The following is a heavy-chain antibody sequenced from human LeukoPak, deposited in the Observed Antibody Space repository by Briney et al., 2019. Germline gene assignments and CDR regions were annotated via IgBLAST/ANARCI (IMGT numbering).Heavy chain of an antibody. CDR2: IYYSGST. Sequence: SETLPLTCTVSGGSISSYYWSWIRQPPGKGLEWIGYIYYSGSTNYNPSLKSRVTISVDTSKNQFSLKVSSVTAADTAVYYCARRYNGAWYYDYWGQGTLVTVSS. CDR1: GGSISSYY. J-gene: IGHJ4*02. V-gene: IGHV4-59*01. D-gene: IGHD6-19*01. CDR3: ARRYNGAWYYDY.